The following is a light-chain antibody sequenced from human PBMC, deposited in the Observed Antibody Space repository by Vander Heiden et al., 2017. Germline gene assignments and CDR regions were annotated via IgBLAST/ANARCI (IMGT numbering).Light chain of an antibody. CDR1: QSVRYSH. J-gene: IGKJ1*01. CDR2: VAS. Sequence: IVLPQSPDTLSLSPGERATLSCRARQSVRYSHLAGYQQKPGQAPRLLIYVASRRATGIPDRCSGSGSGTDFTLTISRLEPEDFAVYYCLQYGSSPPWTFDQGTKVEIK. V-gene: IGKV3-20*01. CDR3: LQYGSSPPWT.